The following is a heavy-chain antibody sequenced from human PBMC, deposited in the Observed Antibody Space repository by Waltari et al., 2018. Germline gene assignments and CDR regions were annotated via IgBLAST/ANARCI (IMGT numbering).Heavy chain of an antibody. J-gene: IGHJ4*02. CDR2: IWFDGSNK. D-gene: IGHD6-13*01. V-gene: IGHV3-33*08. CDR1: GFTFSSYA. CDR3: ARGGRGIAAAGTSEFWGY. Sequence: VQLLESGGGLVQPGGSLRLSCAASGFTFSSYAMSWVRQAPGTGLEGVAVIWFDGSNKYYSGSGKGLFTVSRDNSKNILYRQMNSLRAEDTAVYYCARGGRGIAAAGTSEFWGYWGQGTLVTVSS.